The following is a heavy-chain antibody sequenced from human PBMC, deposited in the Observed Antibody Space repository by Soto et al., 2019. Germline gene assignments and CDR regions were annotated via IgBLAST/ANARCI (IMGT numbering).Heavy chain of an antibody. CDR1: GDSINGSPCL. V-gene: IGHV4-39*01. J-gene: IGHJ4*02. CDR3: VRHSERTAMAVTAFDY. D-gene: IGHD2-21*02. CDR2: MYDSVYDSGTT. Sequence: QLQLQESGPGLVKPSETLSLTCTVSGDSINGSPCLWGWIRQAPGKGLEWIVSMYDSVYDSGTTFSNPSLQSRVTISIDTSKNQFSLKLTSVTAADTAFYYCVRHSERTAMAVTAFDYWGQGTLVTVSS.